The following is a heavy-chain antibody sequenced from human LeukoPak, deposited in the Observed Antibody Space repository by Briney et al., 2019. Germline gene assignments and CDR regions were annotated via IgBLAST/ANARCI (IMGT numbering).Heavy chain of an antibody. Sequence: VASVKVSCKASGYTFTSYGISWVRQAPGQGLEWMGWISAYNGNTNYAQKLQGRVTMTRNTSISTAYMELSSLRSEDTAVYYCARVEMVVEDAFDIWGQGTMVTVSS. J-gene: IGHJ3*02. CDR1: GYTFTSYG. V-gene: IGHV1-18*01. D-gene: IGHD2-2*03. CDR2: ISAYNGNT. CDR3: ARVEMVVEDAFDI.